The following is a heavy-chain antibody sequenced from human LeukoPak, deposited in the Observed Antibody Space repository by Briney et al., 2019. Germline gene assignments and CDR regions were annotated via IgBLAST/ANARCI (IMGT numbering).Heavy chain of an antibody. CDR2: ITPFNGNT. CDR3: ARSHRIAAAGTVWANDAFDI. D-gene: IGHD6-13*01. Sequence: WASVKVSCKASGGTFSSYAISWVRQAPGQALEWMGLITPFNGNTNYAQKFQGRVTITRDRSMSTAYMELSSLRSEDTAMYYCARSHRIAAAGTVWANDAFDIWGQGTMVTVSS. V-gene: IGHV1-45*02. CDR1: GGTFSSYA. J-gene: IGHJ3*02.